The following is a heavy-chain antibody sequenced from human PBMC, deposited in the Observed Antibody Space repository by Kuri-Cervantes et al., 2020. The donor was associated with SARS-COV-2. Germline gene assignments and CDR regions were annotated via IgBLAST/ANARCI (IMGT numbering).Heavy chain of an antibody. CDR2: ISSSSSTI. J-gene: IGHJ3*02. CDR1: GFTFSSYS. D-gene: IGHD3-16*01. Sequence: GGSLRLSCAASGFTFSSYSMNWVRQAPGKGLEWVSYISSSSSTIYYADSVKGRFTISRDNSKNTLYLQMNSLRAEDTAVYYCAREWAGGAFDIWGQGTMVTVSS. CDR3: AREWAGGAFDI. V-gene: IGHV3-48*01.